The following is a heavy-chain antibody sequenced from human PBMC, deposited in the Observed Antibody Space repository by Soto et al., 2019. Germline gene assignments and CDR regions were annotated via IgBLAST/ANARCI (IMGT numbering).Heavy chain of an antibody. V-gene: IGHV1-8*01. J-gene: IGHJ6*02. CDR3: ARGRSGDDYYYSYGMDV. Sequence: QVQLVQSGAEVKKPGASVKVSCKASGYTFTSYDINWVRQATGQGLEWMGWMNPNSGNTGYAQKFQGRVTMTRNTSISTAYMELSSLRSEDTAVYYCARGRSGDDYYYSYGMDVWGQGTTVTVSS. CDR1: GYTFTSYD. D-gene: IGHD5-12*01. CDR2: MNPNSGNT.